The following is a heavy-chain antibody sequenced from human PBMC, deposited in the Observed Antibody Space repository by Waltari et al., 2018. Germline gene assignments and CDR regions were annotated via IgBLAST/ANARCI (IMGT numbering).Heavy chain of an antibody. J-gene: IGHJ2*01. CDR1: GFTFSSYA. CDR2: IYSGGST. V-gene: IGHV3-23*03. CDR3: AKSQYMVVVVPAAIPEETWYFDL. D-gene: IGHD2-2*01. Sequence: EVQLLESGGGLVQPGGSLRLSCAASGFTFSSYAMSWVRQATGQGLVWLSVIYSGGSTYYADSVKGRFTISRDNSKNTLYLQMNSLRAEDTAVYYCAKSQYMVVVVPAAIPEETWYFDLWGRGTLVTVSS.